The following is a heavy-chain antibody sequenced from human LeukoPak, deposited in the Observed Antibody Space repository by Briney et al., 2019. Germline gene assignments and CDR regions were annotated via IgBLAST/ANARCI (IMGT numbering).Heavy chain of an antibody. CDR1: GGSISSSSYY. J-gene: IGHJ4*02. CDR2: IYYSGGT. V-gene: IGHV4-39*07. Sequence: SETLSLTCTVSGGSISSSSYYWGWIRQPPGKGLEWIGSIYYSGGTYYNPSLKSRVTISVDTSKNQFSLKLSSVTAADTAVYYCARDGYYYDSSGYYDAYYFDYWGQGTLGTVSS. D-gene: IGHD3-22*01. CDR3: ARDGYYYDSSGYYDAYYFDY.